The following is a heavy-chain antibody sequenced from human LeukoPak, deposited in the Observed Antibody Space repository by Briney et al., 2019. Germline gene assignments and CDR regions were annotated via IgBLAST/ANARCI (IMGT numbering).Heavy chain of an antibody. CDR3: ARAPPRDNFYYYYYMYV. Sequence: PGGSLRLSCAASGFTFSSYSMNWVRQAPGKGLESVSYISSSSSTIYYADSVKGRFTISRDNAKNSLYLQMNSLRAEDTAVYYCARAPPRDNFYYYYYMYVWGKGTTVTVSS. V-gene: IGHV3-48*04. J-gene: IGHJ6*03. CDR2: ISSSSSTI. CDR1: GFTFSSYS.